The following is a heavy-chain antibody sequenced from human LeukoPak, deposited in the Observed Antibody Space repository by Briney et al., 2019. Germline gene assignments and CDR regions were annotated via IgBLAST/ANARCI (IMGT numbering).Heavy chain of an antibody. CDR2: IFPGDSDT. CDR3: ARLECSSTTCPFAY. J-gene: IGHJ4*02. V-gene: IGHV5-51*01. D-gene: IGHD2-2*01. CDR1: GYSFTTNW. Sequence: GESLKISCKGSGYSFTTNWVGWVRQMPGKGLESMGIIFPGDSDTRYTPSFQGQVIISADESTGTVYLQWTSLKASDTAIYYCARLECSSTTCPFAYWGQGTLVTVSS.